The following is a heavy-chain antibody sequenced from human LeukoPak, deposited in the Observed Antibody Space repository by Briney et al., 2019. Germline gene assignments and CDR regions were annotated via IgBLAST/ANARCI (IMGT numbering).Heavy chain of an antibody. Sequence: PGGSLRLSCTGSGFIFDTHTLTWVRQAPGKGLEWVASISGSGDSTNYGDSVKGRSTISRDNFKRTVHLEMSNLRADDTAMYYCVRRAAVRGMDFWGLGTTVMVSS. V-gene: IGHV3-23*01. CDR1: GFIFDTHT. J-gene: IGHJ6*02. CDR3: VRRAAVRGMDF. CDR2: ISGSGDST. D-gene: IGHD1-14*01.